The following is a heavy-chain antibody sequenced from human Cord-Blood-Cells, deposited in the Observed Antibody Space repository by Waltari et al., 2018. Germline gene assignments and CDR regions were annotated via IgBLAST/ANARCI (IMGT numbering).Heavy chain of an antibody. CDR1: GGSISSSSYY. CDR2: IYYSGST. J-gene: IGHJ2*01. Sequence: QLQLQESGPGLVKPSETLSLTCPVSGGSISSSSYYWGLILQPPGKGLEWIGSIYYSGSTYYNPSLKSRVTISVDTSKNQFSLKLSSVTAADTAVYYCASQPAGARGYWYFDLWGRGTLVTVSS. D-gene: IGHD6-19*01. V-gene: IGHV4-39*07. CDR3: ASQPAGARGYWYFDL.